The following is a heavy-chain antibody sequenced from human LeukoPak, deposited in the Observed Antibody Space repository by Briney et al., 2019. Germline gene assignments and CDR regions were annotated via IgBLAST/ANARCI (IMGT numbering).Heavy chain of an antibody. D-gene: IGHD3-10*01. CDR1: GDSISSGSYY. Sequence: PSETLSLTCNVSGDSISSGSYYWSWIRQHPGKGLEWIGYIYYSGSTYYNPSLKSRVTISVDTSKDQFSLNLSSVTAADTAVYYCARSSGNLYMGYYYYYMDVWGKGTTVTASS. V-gene: IGHV4-31*03. J-gene: IGHJ6*03. CDR3: ARSSGNLYMGYYYYYMDV. CDR2: IYYSGST.